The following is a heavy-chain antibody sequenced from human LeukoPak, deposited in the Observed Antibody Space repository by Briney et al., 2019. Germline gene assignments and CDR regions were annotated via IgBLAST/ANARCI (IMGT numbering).Heavy chain of an antibody. CDR1: GFIFSSYA. Sequence: GRSLRLSCAASGFIFSSYAIHGVRQAPGKGLEWVAVISCDGNTNFFADPVKGRFTISRDNSKNTLYLQMNSLRAGDTAVYYCARVGVVGAVRSDAFDSCGQGAMVTVSS. CDR2: ISCDGNTN. J-gene: IGHJ3*02. V-gene: IGHV3-30-3*01. CDR3: ARVGVVGAVRSDAFDS. D-gene: IGHD1-26*01.